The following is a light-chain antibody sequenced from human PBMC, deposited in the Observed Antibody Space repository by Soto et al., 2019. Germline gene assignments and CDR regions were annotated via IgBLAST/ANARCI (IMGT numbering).Light chain of an antibody. CDR3: SSYTSGSSHYV. Sequence: QPVLTQPASVSGSPGQSITISCTGTSSDVGAYYSVSWYQHHPGKAPKLIIYGVTNRPSGVSNRFSGSKSGNTASLTISGLQAEDEADYHCSSYTSGSSHYVFGTGTKVTVL. CDR2: GVT. CDR1: SSDVGAYYS. J-gene: IGLJ1*01. V-gene: IGLV2-14*01.